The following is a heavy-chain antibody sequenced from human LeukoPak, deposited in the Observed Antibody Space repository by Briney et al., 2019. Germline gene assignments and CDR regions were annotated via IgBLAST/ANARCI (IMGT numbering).Heavy chain of an antibody. D-gene: IGHD4-17*01. V-gene: IGHV3-23*01. CDR2: ISAGGGNT. J-gene: IGHJ4*02. CDR3: AHTTVTTGYFDY. CDR1: GFTFSSYA. Sequence: GGSLRLSCAGFGFTFSSYAMSWLRQGPGKGLEWVSDISAGGGNTNYAGSVRGRFTISRDKSKNTLYLQMNSLRAEDTAVYYCAHTTVTTGYFDYWGQGTLVTVSS.